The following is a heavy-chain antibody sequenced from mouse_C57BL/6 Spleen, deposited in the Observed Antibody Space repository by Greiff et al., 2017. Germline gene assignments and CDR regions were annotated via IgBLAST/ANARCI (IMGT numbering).Heavy chain of an antibody. CDR2: IYPGDGET. Sequence: QVQLQQSGPELVKPGASVKISCKASGYAFSSSWMNWVKQRPGKGLAWIGRIYPGDGETNYNGKFKGKATLTSDKSSRTAYMQLSSLTSEDSAVYFCARCDYVSSYGNYFDYWGQGTTLTVSS. V-gene: IGHV1-82*01. J-gene: IGHJ2*01. CDR1: GYAFSSSW. CDR3: ARCDYVSSYGNYFDY. D-gene: IGHD1-1*01.